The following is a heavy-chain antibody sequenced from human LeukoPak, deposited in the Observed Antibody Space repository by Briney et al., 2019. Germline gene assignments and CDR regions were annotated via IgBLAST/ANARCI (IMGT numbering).Heavy chain of an antibody. D-gene: IGHD1-26*01. CDR3: ASLQRRGSYFRDY. Sequence: SETLSLTCTVSGGSTSSYYWSWIRQPPGKGLEWIGYIYYSGSTNYNPSLKSRVTISVDTSKNQFSLKLSSVTAADTAVYYCASLQRRGSYFRDYWGQGTLVTVSS. J-gene: IGHJ4*02. CDR1: GGSTSSYY. V-gene: IGHV4-59*01. CDR2: IYYSGST.